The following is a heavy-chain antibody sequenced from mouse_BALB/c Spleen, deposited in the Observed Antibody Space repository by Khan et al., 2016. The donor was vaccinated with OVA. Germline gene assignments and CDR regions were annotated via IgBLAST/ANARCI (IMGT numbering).Heavy chain of an antibody. J-gene: IGHJ4*01. Sequence: QVQLKQSGAELVRPGASVTLSCTPSGYIFTSYWIPWVQQRSGPGLEWIARIYPGPGSTYYTEKFKGKATLTADHSSSTAYLQLSSLKSEDSAVYFCARGGYDNHAMDYWGQGTSVTVSS. V-gene: IGHV1-76*01. CDR1: GYIFTSYW. CDR2: IYPGPGST. CDR3: ARGGYDNHAMDY. D-gene: IGHD2-10*02.